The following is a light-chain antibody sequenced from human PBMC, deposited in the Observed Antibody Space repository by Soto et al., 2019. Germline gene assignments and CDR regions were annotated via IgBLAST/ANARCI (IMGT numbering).Light chain of an antibody. J-gene: IGLJ1*01. CDR1: SSDVGGYNY. V-gene: IGLV2-14*01. CDR3: SSYTTSNTRQIV. Sequence: QSVLTQPASVSGSPGQSITISCTGTSSDVGGYNYVSWYQQPPGKAPKFMIYDVSNRPSGVSNRFSGSKSGNTASLTISGLQAEDEADYYCSSYTTSNTRQIVFGTGTKVTV. CDR2: DVS.